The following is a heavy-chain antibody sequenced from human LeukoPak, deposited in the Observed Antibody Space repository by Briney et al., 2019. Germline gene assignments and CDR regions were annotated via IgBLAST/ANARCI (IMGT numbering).Heavy chain of an antibody. J-gene: IGHJ4*02. Sequence: GGSLRLSCAASGFTFSSYAMHWVRQAPGKGLEYVSAISSNGGSTYYANSVKGRFTISRDNSKNTLYLQMGSLRAEDTAVYYCATLGDYGDFYFDYWGQGTLVTVSS. D-gene: IGHD4-17*01. V-gene: IGHV3-64*01. CDR1: GFTFSSYA. CDR2: ISSNGGST. CDR3: ATLGDYGDFYFDY.